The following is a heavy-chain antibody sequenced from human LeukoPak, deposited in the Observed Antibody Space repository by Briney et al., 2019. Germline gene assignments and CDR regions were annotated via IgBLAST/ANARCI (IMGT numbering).Heavy chain of an antibody. J-gene: IGHJ3*02. D-gene: IGHD3-22*01. V-gene: IGHV4-31*03. Sequence: SQTLSLTCTVSGGSISSGGYYWSWIRQHPGKGLEWIGYIYYSGSTYYNPSLKSRVTISVDTSKNQFSLKLSSVTAADTAVYYCARERYDSSGYRTDAFDIWGQGTMVTVSS. CDR1: GGSISSGGYY. CDR2: IYYSGST. CDR3: ARERYDSSGYRTDAFDI.